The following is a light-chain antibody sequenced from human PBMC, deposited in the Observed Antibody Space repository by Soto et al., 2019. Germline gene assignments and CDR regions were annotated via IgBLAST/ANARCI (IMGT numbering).Light chain of an antibody. J-gene: IGKJ1*01. Sequence: DIVLTQSPGTVSLSPGERATLSCRASKNISGNYLAWHQHKPGQTPRLLMYGSSTRAPGIPDRFSGSGSGTDFTLTINRLESEDLAVYHCHHYGSSMRASGQGTKLEIK. CDR2: GSS. CDR3: HHYGSSMRA. CDR1: KNISGNY. V-gene: IGKV3-20*01.